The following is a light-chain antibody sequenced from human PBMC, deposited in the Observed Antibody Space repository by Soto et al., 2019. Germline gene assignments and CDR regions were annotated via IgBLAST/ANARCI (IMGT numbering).Light chain of an antibody. J-gene: IGLJ2*01. CDR1: SSDVGGYNY. CDR3: SSFGGNNDLV. V-gene: IGLV2-8*01. Sequence: QSALTQPPSASGSPGQSVTISCTGTSSDVGGYNYVSWYQQHPGKAPKLMISEVSKRPSGVPDRCSGSKSANTASLTVSGLQAEDEADYYCSSFGGNNDLVFGGGTKLTVL. CDR2: EVS.